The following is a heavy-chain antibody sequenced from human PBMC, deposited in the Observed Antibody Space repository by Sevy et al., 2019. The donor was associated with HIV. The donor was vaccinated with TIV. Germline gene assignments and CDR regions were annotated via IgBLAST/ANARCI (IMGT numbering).Heavy chain of an antibody. V-gene: IGHV4-39*01. Sequence: SETLSLTCTVSAGSINSDNYYWGWIRQPPGKGLEWIGTFYYSGDTYFNPSLQDRVTISADTSKQQFSRILNSVTVADTAIYFCVRHPNGWFYFDFWGQGTLVTVSS. CDR2: FYYSGDT. D-gene: IGHD2-8*01. J-gene: IGHJ4*02. CDR1: AGSINSDNYY. CDR3: VRHPNGWFYFDF.